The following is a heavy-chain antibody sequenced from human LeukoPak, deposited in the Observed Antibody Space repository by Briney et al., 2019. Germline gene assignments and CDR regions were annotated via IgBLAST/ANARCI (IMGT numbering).Heavy chain of an antibody. V-gene: IGHV3-21*01. CDR2: ISSSSSYT. Sequence: PGGSLRLSCAASGFTFSSYSMNWVRQAPGKGLEWVSSISSSSSYTYYADSLKGRFTISRDNAKNSLYLQMNSLRAEDTAVYYCARVYCSGISCYSIDIWGQGTMVTVSS. D-gene: IGHD2-15*01. CDR3: ARVYCSGISCYSIDI. J-gene: IGHJ3*02. CDR1: GFTFSSYS.